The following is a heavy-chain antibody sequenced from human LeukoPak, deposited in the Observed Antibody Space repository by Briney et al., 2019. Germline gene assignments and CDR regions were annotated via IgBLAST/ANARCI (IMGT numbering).Heavy chain of an antibody. J-gene: IGHJ4*02. CDR2: ISSSSSYI. CDR1: GFTFSSYS. Sequence: PGGSLRLSCAASGFTFSSYSMNWVRQAPGKGLEWVSSISSSSSYIYYADSVKGRFTISRDNAKNSLYLQMNSLRAEDTAVHYCARDSSLRGYSYEFDYWGQGTLVTVSS. CDR3: ARDSSLRGYSYEFDY. D-gene: IGHD5-18*01. V-gene: IGHV3-21*01.